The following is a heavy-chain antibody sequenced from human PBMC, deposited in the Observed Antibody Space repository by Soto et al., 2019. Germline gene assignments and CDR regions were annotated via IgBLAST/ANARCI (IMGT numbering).Heavy chain of an antibody. CDR1: GGTFSSYT. J-gene: IGHJ6*02. V-gene: IGHV1-69*02. Sequence: QVQLVQSGAEVKKPGSSVKVSCKASGGTFSSYTISWVRQAPGQGLEWLGRIIPILGIANYAQKFQGRVTITADKSTSTAYMELSSLRSEDTAVYYCARGGGGGYCSSTSCPYYYYYGMDVWGQGTTVTVSS. D-gene: IGHD2-2*01. CDR3: ARGGGGGYCSSTSCPYYYYYGMDV. CDR2: IIPILGIA.